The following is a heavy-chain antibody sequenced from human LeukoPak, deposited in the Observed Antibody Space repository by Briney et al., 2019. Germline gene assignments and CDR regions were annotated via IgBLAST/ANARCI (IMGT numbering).Heavy chain of an antibody. Sequence: GGSLRLSCAASGFTFSSYAMSWVRQAPGKGLEWVSAISGSGGSTYYADSVKGRFTISRDNSKNTLYLQMNSLRAEDTAVYYCAKDQGLWFGELPYDYWGQGTLVTVSS. CDR3: AKDQGLWFGELPYDY. CDR1: GFTFSSYA. D-gene: IGHD3-10*01. J-gene: IGHJ4*02. CDR2: ISGSGGST. V-gene: IGHV3-23*01.